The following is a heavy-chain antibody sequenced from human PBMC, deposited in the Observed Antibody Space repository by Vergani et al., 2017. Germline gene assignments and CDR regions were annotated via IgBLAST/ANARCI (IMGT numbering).Heavy chain of an antibody. J-gene: IGHJ4*02. Sequence: EVQLLESGGGSAQPGESLRLSCVASGFTFNIYAMSWVRQAPGKGLEWVSTITYNGGRTYYADSVTGRFTLSRDNSKNTLFLQLKTLRAEDTGVYCAKDYNIMGALHYWGQGTLVAVSS. CDR2: ITYNGGRT. D-gene: IGHD5-12*01. V-gene: IGHV3-23*01. CDR3: AKDYNIMGALHY. CDR1: GFTFNIYA.